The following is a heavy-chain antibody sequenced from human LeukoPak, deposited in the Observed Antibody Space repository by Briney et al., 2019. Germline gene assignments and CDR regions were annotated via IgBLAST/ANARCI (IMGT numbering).Heavy chain of an antibody. V-gene: IGHV3-23*01. Sequence: GGSLRLSCAASGFKFSDHYIDWVRQAPGKGPEWVSSISGGGETTYYADSAKGRFTISRDNSQNTLYLQMNSLRAEDTAVYYCARDYADYVGYFFFDYWGQGTLVTVSS. CDR1: GFKFSDHY. D-gene: IGHD4-17*01. J-gene: IGHJ4*02. CDR2: ISGGGETT. CDR3: ARDYADYVGYFFFDY.